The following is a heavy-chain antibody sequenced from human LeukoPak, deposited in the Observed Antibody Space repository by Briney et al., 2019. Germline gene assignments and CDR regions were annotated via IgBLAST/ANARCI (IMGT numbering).Heavy chain of an antibody. CDR2: IYTSGST. D-gene: IGHD2-2*01. J-gene: IGHJ5*02. CDR3: ARDNRYCSSTSCYANWFDP. V-gene: IGHV4-61*02. Sequence: SETLSLTCTVSGYSISSGYFWGWIRQPAGKGLEWIGRIYTSGSTNYNPSLKSRVTISVDTSKNQFSLKLSSVTAADTAVYYCARDNRYCSSTSCYANWFDPWGQGTLVTVSS. CDR1: GYSISSGYF.